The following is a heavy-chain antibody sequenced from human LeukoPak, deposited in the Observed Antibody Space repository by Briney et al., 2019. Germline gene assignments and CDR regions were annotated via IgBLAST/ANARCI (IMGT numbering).Heavy chain of an antibody. J-gene: IGHJ6*03. CDR2: IYYSGST. CDR3: ARAFYPGYYSYMAV. V-gene: IGHV4-61*05. Sequence: SETLSLTCTVSGGSISSSSYYWGWIRQPPGKGLEWIGYIYYSGSTNYNPSLKSRVTISVDTSKNQFSLKLSSVTAADTAVYYCARAFYPGYYSYMAVWGKGTTVTVSS. CDR1: GGSISSSSYY. D-gene: IGHD3-3*02.